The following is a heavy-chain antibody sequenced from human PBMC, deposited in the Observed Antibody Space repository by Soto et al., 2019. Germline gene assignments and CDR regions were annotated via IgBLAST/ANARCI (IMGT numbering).Heavy chain of an antibody. V-gene: IGHV1-69*13. J-gene: IGHJ6*02. D-gene: IGHD4-17*01. CDR3: ARPTTVTTRYYYYGMDV. CDR1: GGTFSSYA. Sequence: ASVKVSCKASGGTFSSYAISWVRQAPGQGLEWMGGIIPIFGTANYAQKFQGRVTITADESTSTAYMELSSLRSEDTAVYYCARPTTVTTRYYYYGMDVWGQGTTVTVSS. CDR2: IIPIFGTA.